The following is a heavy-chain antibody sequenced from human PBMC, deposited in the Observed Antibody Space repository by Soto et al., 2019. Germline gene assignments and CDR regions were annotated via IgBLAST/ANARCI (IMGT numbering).Heavy chain of an antibody. V-gene: IGHV4-31*03. D-gene: IGHD3-10*01. CDR2: IYYSGST. CDR1: GGSISSGCYY. J-gene: IGHJ4*02. CDR3: ASVGFGSGRQDSDYFDY. Sequence: SETLSLTCTVSGGSISSGCYYWSWIRQHPGKGLEWIGYIYYSGSTYYNPSLKSRVTISVDTSKNQFSLKLSSVTAADTAVYYCASVGFGSGRQDSDYFDYWGQGTLVNVS.